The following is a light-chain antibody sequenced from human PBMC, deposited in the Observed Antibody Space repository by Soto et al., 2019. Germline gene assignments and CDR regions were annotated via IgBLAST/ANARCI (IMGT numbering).Light chain of an antibody. J-gene: IGKJ4*01. CDR1: QRIITY. Sequence: DIRMTQAPSSLSASVGDRVTIICRASQRIITYLHWYQQKPGKAPQVLIYGASSLVSGVPSRFSGSGSGTDFSLTISSLQPEDLGIYYCQQSYSLPLSFGGGTKVDIK. V-gene: IGKV1-39*01. CDR2: GAS. CDR3: QQSYSLPLS.